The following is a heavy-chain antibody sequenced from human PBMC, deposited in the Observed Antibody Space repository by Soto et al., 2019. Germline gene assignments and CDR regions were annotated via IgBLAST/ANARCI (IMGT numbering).Heavy chain of an antibody. J-gene: IGHJ2*01. CDR3: ARAPAYCGGDCYPYWYFDL. D-gene: IGHD2-21*02. CDR2: IYHSGST. V-gene: IGHV4-38-2*01. Sequence: QVQLQESGPGLVKPSETLSLTCAVSGYSISSGYYWGWIRQPPGKGLEWIGSIYHSGSTYYNPSLKSRVTISVDTSKNQFSLKLSSVTAADTAVYYCARAPAYCGGDCYPYWYFDLWGRGTLVTVSS. CDR1: GYSISSGYY.